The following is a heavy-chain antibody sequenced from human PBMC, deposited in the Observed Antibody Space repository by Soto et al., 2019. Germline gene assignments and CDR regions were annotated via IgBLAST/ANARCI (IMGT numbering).Heavy chain of an antibody. CDR1: GFTFSHYA. CDR3: AKDGSHNFDY. D-gene: IGHD1-26*01. V-gene: IGHV3-30*18. J-gene: IGHJ4*02. CDR2: MSYDGSNE. Sequence: QVQLVESEGGVVQPGRSLRLSCAASGFTFSHYAMHWVRQAPGKGLEWVALMSYDGSNEYYADSAKGRFTISRDNSKNTLYLQMNSLRAEDTAVYYCAKDGSHNFDYWGQGTLVTVSS.